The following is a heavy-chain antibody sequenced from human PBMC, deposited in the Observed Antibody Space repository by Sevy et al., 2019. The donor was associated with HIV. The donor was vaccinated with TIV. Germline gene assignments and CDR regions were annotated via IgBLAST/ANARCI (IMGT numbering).Heavy chain of an antibody. J-gene: IGHJ6*02. CDR1: GFTFSSYA. D-gene: IGHD6-13*01. CDR3: ARDNSSSWYFYYYYGMDV. V-gene: IGHV3-30*04. Sequence: GGSLRLSCAASGFTFSSYAMHWVRQAPGKGLEWVAVISYDGSNKYYADSVKGRFTISRDNSKNTLYLQMNSLRADDTAVYYCARDNSSSWYFYYYYGMDVWGQGTTVTVSS. CDR2: ISYDGSNK.